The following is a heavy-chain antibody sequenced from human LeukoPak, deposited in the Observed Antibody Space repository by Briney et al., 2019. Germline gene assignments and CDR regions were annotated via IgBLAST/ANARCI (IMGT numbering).Heavy chain of an antibody. V-gene: IGHV3-43*02. J-gene: IGHJ6*02. CDR3: ASLGEGYDPDYYYYYGMDV. CDR1: GFTFDDYA. D-gene: IGHD5-12*01. CDR2: ISGDGGST. Sequence: GGSLRLSCAAPGFTFDDYAMHWVRQAPGKGLEWVSLISGDGGSTYYADSVKGRFTISRDNSKNSLYLQMNSLRTEDTALYYCASLGEGYDPDYYYYYGMDVWGQGTTVTVSS.